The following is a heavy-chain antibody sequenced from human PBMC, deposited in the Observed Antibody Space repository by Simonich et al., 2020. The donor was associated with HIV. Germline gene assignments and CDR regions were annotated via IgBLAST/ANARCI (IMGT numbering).Heavy chain of an antibody. Sequence: QVQLQQWGAGLLKPSATLSLTCAVYGGSFSGYYRSWIRQPPGKGLEWIGEINHSGSTNYNPSLKGRVTISVDTSKNQFSLKLSSVTAADTAVYYCARRHPTAVTTPYFDYWCQGTLVTVSS. D-gene: IGHD4-17*01. CDR1: GGSFSGYY. CDR3: ARRHPTAVTTPYFDY. V-gene: IGHV4-34*01. J-gene: IGHJ4*02. CDR2: INHSGST.